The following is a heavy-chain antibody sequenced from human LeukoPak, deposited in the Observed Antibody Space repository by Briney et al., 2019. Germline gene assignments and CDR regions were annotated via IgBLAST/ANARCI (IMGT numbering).Heavy chain of an antibody. D-gene: IGHD4-17*01. V-gene: IGHV4-34*01. CDR3: ARDSYGGIDY. J-gene: IGHJ4*02. Sequence: PSETLSLTCAVYGGSFSGYYWSWIRQPPGKGLEWIGEINHSGSTNSNPSLKSRVTISVDTSKNQFSLKLSSVTAADTAVYYCARDSYGGIDYWGQGTLVTVSS. CDR2: INHSGST. CDR1: GGSFSGYY.